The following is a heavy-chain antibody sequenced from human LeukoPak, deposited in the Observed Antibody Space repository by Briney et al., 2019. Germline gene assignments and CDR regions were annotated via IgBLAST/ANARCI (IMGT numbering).Heavy chain of an antibody. Sequence: SETMSLTCTVSGGSISNYYWSWVRQPPVKGLEWFGFIFYSGSTNYNPSLQSRVTISLDMSNNQFSLRLTSVTAADTAVYYCARGHGSSWTFEYWGQGPLVTVSS. CDR1: GGSISNYY. J-gene: IGHJ4*02. V-gene: IGHV4-59*01. D-gene: IGHD6-13*01. CDR2: IFYSGST. CDR3: ARGHGSSWTFEY.